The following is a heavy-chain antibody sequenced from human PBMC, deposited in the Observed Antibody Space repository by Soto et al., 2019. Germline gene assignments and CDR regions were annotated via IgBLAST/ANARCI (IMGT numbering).Heavy chain of an antibody. V-gene: IGHV4-34*01. CDR3: ASAREDIVVVPAGIDFDY. CDR2: MNHSGST. Sequence: QVQLQQWGAGLLKPSETLSLTCAVYGGSFSGYYWSWIRQPPGKGLEWIGEMNHSGSTNYNPSIKSRITKSVDTSKSQFSLKLSSVTAPDTAVYDCASAREDIVVVPAGIDFDYWGQGNLVTVSS. J-gene: IGHJ4*02. CDR1: GGSFSGYY. D-gene: IGHD2-2*01.